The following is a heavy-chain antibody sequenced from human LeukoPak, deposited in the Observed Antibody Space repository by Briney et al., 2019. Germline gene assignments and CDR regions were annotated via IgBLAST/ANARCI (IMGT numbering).Heavy chain of an antibody. D-gene: IGHD2-2*01. V-gene: IGHV3-23*01. J-gene: IGHJ4*02. CDR1: GFTFSSYA. CDR2: ISGSGGST. Sequence: PGGSLRLSCAASGFTFSSYAMSWVRQAPGKGLEWVSAISGSGGSTYYADSVKGRFTISRDNSKNTLYLQMNSLRAEDTAVYYCAKLIVVVPAARGYYFDYWGQGTLVTVSS. CDR3: AKLIVVVPAARGYYFDY.